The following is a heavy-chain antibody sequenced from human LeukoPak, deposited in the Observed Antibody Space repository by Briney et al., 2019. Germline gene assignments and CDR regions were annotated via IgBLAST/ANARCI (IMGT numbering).Heavy chain of an antibody. Sequence: SETLSLTCNVSGGSVTFSSYYWGWIRQPPGKGLEWIGSIDYSGSTYYNPSLKSRLSISVETTKNQFSLSLTSVTAADTAVYYCARHSESVPVAALDYWGQGTLITVSS. CDR2: IDYSGST. J-gene: IGHJ4*02. CDR3: ARHSESVPVAALDY. V-gene: IGHV4-39*01. CDR1: GGSVTFSSYY. D-gene: IGHD6-19*01.